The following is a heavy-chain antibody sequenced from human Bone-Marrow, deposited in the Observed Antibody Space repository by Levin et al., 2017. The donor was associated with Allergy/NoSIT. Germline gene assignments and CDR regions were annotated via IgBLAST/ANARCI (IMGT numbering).Heavy chain of an antibody. CDR3: ARAKDPKGDYAVGGFDP. V-gene: IGHV3-7*01. J-gene: IGHJ5*02. D-gene: IGHD4-17*01. CDR2: IKQDGSEK. CDR1: GFTFSSYW. Sequence: GGSLRLSCAASGFTFSSYWMSWVRQAPGKGLEWVANIKQDGSEKYYVDSVKGRFTISRDNAKNSLYLQMNSLRAEDTAVYYCARAKDPKGDYAVGGFDPWGQGTLVTVSS.